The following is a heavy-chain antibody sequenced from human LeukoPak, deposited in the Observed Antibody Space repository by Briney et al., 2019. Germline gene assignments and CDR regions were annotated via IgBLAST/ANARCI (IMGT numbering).Heavy chain of an antibody. CDR3: AKPQGTAMVEEDY. D-gene: IGHD5-18*01. CDR2: IRYDGSNK. Sequence: PGGSLRLSCAASGFTFSNYGMHWVRQAPGKGLEWVAFIRYDGSNKYYADSVKGRFTISRDNSKNTLYLQMNSLRAEDTAVYYCAKPQGTAMVEEDYWGQGTLVTVSS. V-gene: IGHV3-30*02. CDR1: GFTFSNYG. J-gene: IGHJ4*02.